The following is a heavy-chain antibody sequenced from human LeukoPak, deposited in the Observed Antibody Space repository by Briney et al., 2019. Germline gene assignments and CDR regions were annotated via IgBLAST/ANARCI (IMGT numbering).Heavy chain of an antibody. D-gene: IGHD6-6*01. V-gene: IGHV4-39*01. CDR2: IYYSGST. J-gene: IGHJ4*02. Sequence: SETLSLTCTVSGGSISSSSYYWGWIRQPPGKGLEWIGSIYYSGSTYYNPSLKSRVTISVDTSKNQFSLKLSSVTAADTAVYYRARQGEQLVRGGSYFDYWGQGTLVTVSS. CDR3: ARQGEQLVRGGSYFDY. CDR1: GGSISSSSYY.